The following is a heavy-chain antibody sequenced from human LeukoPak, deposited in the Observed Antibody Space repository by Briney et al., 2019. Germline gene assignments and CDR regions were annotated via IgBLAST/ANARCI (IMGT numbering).Heavy chain of an antibody. CDR1: GYTFTRYY. Sequence: ASVKVSCKASGYTFTRYYMHWVRQAPGHGLEGRGIINPSGGSTSYAQKFQGRVTMTRDMSTSTVYMELSSLRSEDTAVYYCARAMGDYCSSTSCLYYCYYYYMDVWGKGTTVTVSS. CDR3: ARAMGDYCSSTSCLYYCYYYYMDV. CDR2: INPSGGST. J-gene: IGHJ6*03. D-gene: IGHD2-2*01. V-gene: IGHV1-46*01.